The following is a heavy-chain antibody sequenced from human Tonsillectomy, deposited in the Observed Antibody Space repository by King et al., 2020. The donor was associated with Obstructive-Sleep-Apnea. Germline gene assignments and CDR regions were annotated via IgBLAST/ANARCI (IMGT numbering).Heavy chain of an antibody. V-gene: IGHV4-38-2*02. Sequence: QLKESGPGLVKPSETLSLTCTVSGYSITSGYYWGWIRQPPGKGLKWIGSLYHSGSTYYSPSLKSRVTISVDTSKNQFSLKLTSVTAADTAVYYCARDYTGSGWYFDYWGQGTLVTVSS. CDR2: LYHSGST. D-gene: IGHD6-19*01. CDR3: ARDYTGSGWYFDY. CDR1: GYSITSGYY. J-gene: IGHJ4*02.